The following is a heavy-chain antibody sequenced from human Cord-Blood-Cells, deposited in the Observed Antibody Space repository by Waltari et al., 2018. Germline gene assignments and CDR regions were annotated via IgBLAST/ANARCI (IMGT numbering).Heavy chain of an antibody. CDR2: INHSGST. D-gene: IGHD6-6*01. Sequence: QVQLQQWGAGLLKPSETLPLTCAVYGGSFSGYYWSWIRQPPGKGLEWIGEINHSGSTNYNPSLKSRVTISVDTSKNQFSLKLSSVTAADTAVYYCARGGEQLIYWYFDLWGRGTLVTVSS. CDR1: GGSFSGYY. V-gene: IGHV4-34*01. CDR3: ARGGEQLIYWYFDL. J-gene: IGHJ2*01.